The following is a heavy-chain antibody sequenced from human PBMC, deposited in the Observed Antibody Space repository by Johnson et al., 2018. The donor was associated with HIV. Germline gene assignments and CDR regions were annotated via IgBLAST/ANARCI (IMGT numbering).Heavy chain of an antibody. J-gene: IGHJ3*02. CDR3: ARDTASSSTLDAFDI. CDR2: IKQDGSEK. V-gene: IGHV3-7*01. CDR1: GFAISSNY. Sequence: VQLVESGGGLVQPGGSLRLSCAASGFAISSNYMSWVRQAPGKGLEWVANIKQDGSEKYYVDSVKGRFTISRDNAKNSLYLQMNSLRAEDTAVYYCARDTASSSTLDAFDIWGQGTMVTVSS. D-gene: IGHD2-2*01.